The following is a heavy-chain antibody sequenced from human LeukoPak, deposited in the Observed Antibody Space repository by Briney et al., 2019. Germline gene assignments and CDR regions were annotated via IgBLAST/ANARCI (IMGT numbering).Heavy chain of an antibody. Sequence: GSLRLSCAASGFTFSSYAMHWVRQAPGKGLEWVAVISYDGSNKYYADSVKGRFTISRDNSKNTLYLQMNSLRAEDTAVYYCARLGSGSNHGGDYWGQGTLVTVSS. CDR2: ISYDGSNK. V-gene: IGHV3-30-3*01. J-gene: IGHJ4*02. D-gene: IGHD3-10*01. CDR3: ARLGSGSNHGGDY. CDR1: GFTFSSYA.